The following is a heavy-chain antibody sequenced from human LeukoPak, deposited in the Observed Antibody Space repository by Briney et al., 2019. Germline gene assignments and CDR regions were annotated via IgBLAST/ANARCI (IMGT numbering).Heavy chain of an antibody. CDR3: AREGAAAEDVNWFDP. Sequence: GASVKVSCKASGYTFTGYYMHWVRQAPGQGLEWMGWVNPNSGNTHYAQMFQDRVTMTRDTSISTAYMELNSLRSDDTAVYYCAREGAAAEDVNWFDPWGQGTLVTVSS. CDR1: GYTFTGYY. CDR2: VNPNSGNT. V-gene: IGHV1-2*02. D-gene: IGHD6-25*01. J-gene: IGHJ5*02.